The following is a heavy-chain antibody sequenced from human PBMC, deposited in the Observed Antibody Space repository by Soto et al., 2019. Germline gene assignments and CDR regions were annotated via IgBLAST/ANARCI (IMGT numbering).Heavy chain of an antibody. D-gene: IGHD2-8*02. CDR3: ARDSGPSGYDAFHI. V-gene: IGHV3-7*04. Sequence: GGSLRLSCAASGFTFNSYWMTWVRQAPGKGLEWVANIKQDGSENFYVDSVKGRFTISRDNAKNSLYLQMNSLRAEDTAVYYCARDSGPSGYDAFHIWGQGTMVTVSS. CDR1: GFTFNSYW. J-gene: IGHJ3*02. CDR2: IKQDGSEN.